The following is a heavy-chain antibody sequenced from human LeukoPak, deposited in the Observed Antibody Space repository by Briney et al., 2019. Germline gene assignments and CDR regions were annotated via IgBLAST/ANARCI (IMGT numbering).Heavy chain of an antibody. J-gene: IGHJ4*02. CDR1: GYTFTAYY. CDR2: INPNSGGT. V-gene: IGHV1-2*02. D-gene: IGHD1-26*01. Sequence: GASVKVSCKASGYTFTAYYMHWVRQAPGQGLEWMGWINPNSGGTNYPQKFQGRVTMTRDTSISTAYMDLSRLRSDDTAVYYCASAGDSGSYPSPFDYWGQGTLVTVSS. CDR3: ASAGDSGSYPSPFDY.